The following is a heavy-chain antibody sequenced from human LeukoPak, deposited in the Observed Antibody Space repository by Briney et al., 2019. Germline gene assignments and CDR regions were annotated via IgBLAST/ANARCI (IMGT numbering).Heavy chain of an antibody. J-gene: IGHJ4*02. V-gene: IGHV3-15*01. Sequence: AGGSLTLSCAASGFTFTDAWMNWVRQVPGKGLEWVGRSRSKSGGGSTDYAAPVKGRFTISRDDSKNILYLQMNSLKTDDTAVYYCTVPSGSYDFDHWGQGTPVAVSS. CDR1: GFTFTDAW. CDR2: SRSKSGGGST. CDR3: TVPSGSYDFDH. D-gene: IGHD1-26*01.